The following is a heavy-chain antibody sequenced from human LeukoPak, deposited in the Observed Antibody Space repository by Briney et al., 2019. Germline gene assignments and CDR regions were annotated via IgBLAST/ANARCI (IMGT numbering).Heavy chain of an antibody. CDR1: GYTFTSYG. D-gene: IGHD6-13*01. Sequence: ASVKVSCKASGYTFTSYGISWVRQATGQGLEWMGWMNPNSGNTGYAQKFQGRVTITRNTSISTAYMELSSLRSEDTAVYYCARVRESSSWYYYYYMDVWGKGTTVTVSS. CDR3: ARVRESSSWYYYYYMDV. J-gene: IGHJ6*03. V-gene: IGHV1-8*03. CDR2: MNPNSGNT.